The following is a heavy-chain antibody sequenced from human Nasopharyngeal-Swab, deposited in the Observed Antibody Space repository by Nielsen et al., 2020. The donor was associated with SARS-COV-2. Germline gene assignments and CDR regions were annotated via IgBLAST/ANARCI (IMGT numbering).Heavy chain of an antibody. V-gene: IGHV3-73*01. CDR2: IGDKAHNYAT. CDR1: GFVFSGSA. Sequence: GESLKISCAASGFVFSGSAIHWVRQASGRGLEWVGRIGDKAHNYATTYGAAVKGRFTISRDDSKNTAFLQMDSLKTEDTALYYCTTDYYFDYWGQRTLVTVSS. CDR3: TTDYYFDY. J-gene: IGHJ4*02.